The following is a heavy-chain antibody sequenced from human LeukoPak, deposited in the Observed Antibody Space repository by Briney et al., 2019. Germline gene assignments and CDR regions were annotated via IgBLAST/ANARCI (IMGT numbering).Heavy chain of an antibody. J-gene: IGHJ4*02. CDR1: GYTFTSYS. V-gene: IGHV1-46*01. CDR2: INPIGGST. CDR3: ATSIAARPFIDY. D-gene: IGHD6-6*01. Sequence: ASVKVSCKASGYTFTSYSIHWVRQAPGQGLEWMGIINPIGGSTSYAQIFQGRVTMTRDTSTSTVYMELSSLRSEDTAVYYCATSIAARPFIDYWGQGTLVTVSS.